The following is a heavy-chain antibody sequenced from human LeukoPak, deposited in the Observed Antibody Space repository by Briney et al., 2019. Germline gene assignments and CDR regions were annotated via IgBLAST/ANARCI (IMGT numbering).Heavy chain of an antibody. CDR3: ARGSGSYSYYFDY. CDR1: GFTFNNYW. Sequence: GGSLRLSCAASGFTFNNYWMHWVRQAPGKGLVCVSRINGDGRTTIYADSVKGRFTISRDNSKNTLYLQMNSLRAEDTAVYYCARGSGSYSYYFDYWGQGTLVTVSS. D-gene: IGHD1-26*01. CDR2: INGDGRTT. V-gene: IGHV3-74*01. J-gene: IGHJ4*02.